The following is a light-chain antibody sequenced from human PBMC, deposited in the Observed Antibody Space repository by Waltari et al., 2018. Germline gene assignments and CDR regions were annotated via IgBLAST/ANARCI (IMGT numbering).Light chain of an antibody. CDR1: QDISNS. Sequence: DIQMTQSPSSLSASVGDRVTITCQASQDISNSLNWYHQKPGKAPKLLIYDASDLETGVPSRFSGSGSGTDFTFTISSLQPEDIATYYCQQYQNLPYTFGQGTKLEF. V-gene: IGKV1-33*01. CDR3: QQYQNLPYT. CDR2: DAS. J-gene: IGKJ2*01.